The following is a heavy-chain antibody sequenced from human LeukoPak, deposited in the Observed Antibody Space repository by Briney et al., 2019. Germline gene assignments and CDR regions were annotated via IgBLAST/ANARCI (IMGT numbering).Heavy chain of an antibody. V-gene: IGHV3-23*01. J-gene: IGHJ4*02. D-gene: IGHD3-22*01. CDR1: GFTFSSYA. CDR3: AIMHPYYDGNGYWVQ. Sequence: QPGESLRLSCAASGFTFSSYAMSWVRQAPGKGLEWVSGINTSGGSTAYADSVKGRFTISRDNPRNTLYMQMNSLRAEDTALYYCAIMHPYYDGNGYWVQWGQGTLVTVSS. CDR2: INTSGGST.